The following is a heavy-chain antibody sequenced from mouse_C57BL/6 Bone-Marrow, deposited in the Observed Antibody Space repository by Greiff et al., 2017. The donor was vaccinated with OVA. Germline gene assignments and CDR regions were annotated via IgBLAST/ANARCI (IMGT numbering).Heavy chain of an antibody. Sequence: QVQLQQPGAELVKPGASVKLSCKASGYTFTSYWMHWVKQRPGRGLEWIGRIDPNSGGTKYNEKFKSKATLTVDKPSSTAYMQLSGLTSEDAAVYYCARRGDTTVVEAMDYWGQGTSVTVSS. CDR2: IDPNSGGT. D-gene: IGHD1-1*01. J-gene: IGHJ4*01. CDR3: ARRGDTTVVEAMDY. V-gene: IGHV1-72*01. CDR1: GYTFTSYW.